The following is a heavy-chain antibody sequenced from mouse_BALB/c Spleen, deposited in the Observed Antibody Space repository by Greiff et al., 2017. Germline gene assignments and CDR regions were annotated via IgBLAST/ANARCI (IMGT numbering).Heavy chain of an antibody. J-gene: IGHJ1*01. CDR2: IWSGGST. Sequence: VKLVESGPGLVQPSQSLSITCTVSGFSLTSYGVHWVRQSPGKGLEWLGVIWSGGSTDYNAAFISRLSISKDNSKSQVFFKMNSLQANDTAIYYCARNWGNYWYFDVWGAGTTVTVSS. V-gene: IGHV2-2*02. CDR3: ARNWGNYWYFDV. CDR1: GFSLTSYG. D-gene: IGHD2-1*01.